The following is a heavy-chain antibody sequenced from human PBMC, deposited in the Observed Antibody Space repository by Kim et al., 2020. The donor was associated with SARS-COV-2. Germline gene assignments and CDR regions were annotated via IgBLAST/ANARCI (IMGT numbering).Heavy chain of an antibody. V-gene: IGHV3-15*01. Sequence: GRCTISRDDSKNTLYLQMNSVKAEDTAVYYCTTVFTKYDSSGYSLYYFDYWGQGTLVTVSS. J-gene: IGHJ4*02. CDR3: TTVFTKYDSSGYSLYYFDY. D-gene: IGHD3-22*01.